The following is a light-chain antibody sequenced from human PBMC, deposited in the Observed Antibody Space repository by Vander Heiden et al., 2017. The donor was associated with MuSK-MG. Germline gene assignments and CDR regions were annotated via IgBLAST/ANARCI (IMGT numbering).Light chain of an antibody. CDR2: EVN. V-gene: IGLV2-23*02. Sequence: QSALTQPASVSGSPGQSITISCSGTSSDIGAHDQVSWYQVYPGKVPKFVIYEVNKRPSGVSTRGSGSKSGNCASLPIWGLQAEDEADEYCCYFTTSGTVVFGGGTKLTVL. CDR1: SSDIGAHDQ. J-gene: IGLJ3*02. CDR3: CYFTTSGTVV.